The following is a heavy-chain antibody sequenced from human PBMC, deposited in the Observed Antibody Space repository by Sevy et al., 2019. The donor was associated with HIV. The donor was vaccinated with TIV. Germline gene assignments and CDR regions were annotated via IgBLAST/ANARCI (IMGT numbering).Heavy chain of an antibody. Sequence: GGSLRLSCSVSGFTFSNDGMDWVRQAPGKGLEWISYISADGGTIFYADSVKGRFTVSRDNAKKSLFLQMNSLRDEDMALYYCAKNIWGSFRYNDYWGQGTLVTVSS. J-gene: IGHJ4*02. V-gene: IGHV3-48*02. CDR1: GFTFSNDG. D-gene: IGHD3-16*02. CDR2: ISADGGTI. CDR3: AKNIWGSFRYNDY.